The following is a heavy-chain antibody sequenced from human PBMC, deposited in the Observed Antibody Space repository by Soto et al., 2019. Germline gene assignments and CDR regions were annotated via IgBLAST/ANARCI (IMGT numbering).Heavy chain of an antibody. CDR2: IWYDGSNK. V-gene: IGHV3-33*01. D-gene: IGHD3-22*01. Sequence: GGSLRLSCAASGFTFSSYGMHWVRQAPGKGLEWVAVIWYDGSNKYYADSVKGRFTISRDNSKNTLYLQMNSLRAEDTAVYYCARDKIDSSGYYYYYYYYGMDVWGQGTTVTVSS. J-gene: IGHJ6*02. CDR3: ARDKIDSSGYYYYYYYYGMDV. CDR1: GFTFSSYG.